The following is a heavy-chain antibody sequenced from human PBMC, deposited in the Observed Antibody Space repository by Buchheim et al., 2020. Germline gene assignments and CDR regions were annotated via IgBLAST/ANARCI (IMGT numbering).Heavy chain of an antibody. CDR1: GFTFSNYA. CDR2: ISGSGGST. CDR3: ARRVGTTTRYFDY. J-gene: IGHJ4*02. V-gene: IGHV3-23*01. Sequence: EVQLLESGGGLVQPGGSLRLSCAAPGFTFSNYAMNWVRQAPGKGLEWVSEISGSGGSTYYADSVKGRFTISRDNSKNTLCLQMNSLRAEDTAVYYCARRVGTTTRYFDYWGQGTL. D-gene: IGHD1-26*01.